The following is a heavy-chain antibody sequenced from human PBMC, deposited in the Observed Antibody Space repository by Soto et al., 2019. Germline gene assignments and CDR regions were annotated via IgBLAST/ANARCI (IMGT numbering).Heavy chain of an antibody. CDR2: INHSGST. D-gene: IGHD1-26*01. V-gene: IGHV4-34*01. CDR1: GGSFSGYY. CDR3: ARLGQRPYYYYGMDV. Sequence: QVQLQQWGAGLLKPSETLSLTCAVYGGSFSGYYWSWIRQPPGKGLEWIGEINHSGSTNYNPSLKIRVTISVDTPKNQFSLKLSSVNAAGTAVYYFARLGQRPYYYYGMDVWGQGTTVTVSS. J-gene: IGHJ6*02.